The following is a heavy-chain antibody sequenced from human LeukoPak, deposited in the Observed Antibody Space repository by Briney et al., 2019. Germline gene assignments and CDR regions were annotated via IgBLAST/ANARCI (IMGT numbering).Heavy chain of an antibody. CDR1: GYTFPSYW. Sequence: GESLKISCKGSGYTFPSYWIGWVRQMPGKGLEWMGIIHPDDSDTRYSPSFQGQVTISADKSISTAYLQWSSLKASDTAMYYCARRYCSGRNCHYFDYWGQGTLVTVSS. D-gene: IGHD2-15*01. V-gene: IGHV5-51*01. CDR2: IHPDDSDT. CDR3: ARRYCSGRNCHYFDY. J-gene: IGHJ4*02.